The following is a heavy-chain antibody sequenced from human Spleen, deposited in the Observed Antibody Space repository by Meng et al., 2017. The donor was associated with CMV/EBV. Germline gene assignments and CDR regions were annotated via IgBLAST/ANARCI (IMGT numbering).Heavy chain of an antibody. CDR1: GGTFNIYA. Sequence: SVKVSCKASGGTFNIYAISWVRQAPGQGLEWMGGIIPMLGTANYAQKFQGRVTIITDESTTTGYMELSNLRSEDTAVYYCARGTIVRFFDRRGGYYLDYWGQGTLVTVSS. D-gene: IGHD3-9*01. CDR2: IIPMLGTA. CDR3: ARGTIVRFFDRRGGYYLDY. V-gene: IGHV1-69*05. J-gene: IGHJ4*02.